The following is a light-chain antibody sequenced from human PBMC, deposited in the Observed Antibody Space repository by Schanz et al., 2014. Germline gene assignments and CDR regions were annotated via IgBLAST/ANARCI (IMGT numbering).Light chain of an antibody. CDR1: QSVRSN. CDR2: GAS. V-gene: IGKV3-15*01. J-gene: IGKJ1*01. Sequence: EIVMTQSPATLSVSPGERATLSCRASQSVRSNLAWYQQKPGQTPRLLIYGASTRATGIPARFSGSGSGTDFTLTISSLEPEDFAVYYCQQYDNWWTFGPGTKVEVK. CDR3: QQYDNWWT.